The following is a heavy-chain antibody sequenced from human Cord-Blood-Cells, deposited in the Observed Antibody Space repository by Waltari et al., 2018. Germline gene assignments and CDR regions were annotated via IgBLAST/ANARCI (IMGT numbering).Heavy chain of an antibody. V-gene: IGHV3-21*01. D-gene: IGHD6-13*01. CDR1: GFTFSGYS. Sequence: EVQLVESGGGLVKPGGSLRPSCAASGFTFSGYSMNWVRQAPGKGLEWVSSISSSSSYIYYADSVKGRFTISRDNAKNSLYLQMNSLRAEDTAVYYCARDLGDGYSSSWYDYWGQGTLVTVSS. CDR2: ISSSSSYI. J-gene: IGHJ4*02. CDR3: ARDLGDGYSSSWYDY.